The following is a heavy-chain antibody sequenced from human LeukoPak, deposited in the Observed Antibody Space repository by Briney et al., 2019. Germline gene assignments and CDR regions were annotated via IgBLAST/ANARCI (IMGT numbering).Heavy chain of an antibody. J-gene: IGHJ4*02. CDR1: GFTFSSYS. V-gene: IGHV3-21*01. Sequence: GGSLRLSCAASGFTFSSYSMNWVRQAPGKGLEWVSSISSSSYIYYADSVKGRFTISRDNAKNSLYLQMNSLRAEDTAVYYCARDYYDSSGILDYWGQGTLVTVSS. D-gene: IGHD3-22*01. CDR3: ARDYYDSSGILDY. CDR2: ISSSSYI.